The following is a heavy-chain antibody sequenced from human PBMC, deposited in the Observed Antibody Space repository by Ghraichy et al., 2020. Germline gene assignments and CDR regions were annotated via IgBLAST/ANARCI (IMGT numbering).Heavy chain of an antibody. CDR2: ISGSGGST. V-gene: IGHV3-23*01. CDR1: GFTFSSYA. CDR3: AKDYYDSSGYYYGSKFDY. J-gene: IGHJ4*02. Sequence: GGSLRLSCAASGFTFSSYAMSWVRQAPGKGLEWVSAISGSGGSTYYADSVKGRFTISRDNSKNTLYLQMNSLRAEDTAVYYCAKDYYDSSGYYYGSKFDYWGQGTLVTVSS. D-gene: IGHD3-22*01.